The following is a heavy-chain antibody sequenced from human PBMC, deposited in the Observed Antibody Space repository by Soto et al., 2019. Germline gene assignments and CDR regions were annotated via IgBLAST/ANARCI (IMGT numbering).Heavy chain of an antibody. Sequence: EVQLVESGGGLVQPGGSLRLSCAASGFTFSSYWMHWVRQAPGKGLVWVSRINSDGSSTSYADSVKGRFTISRDNAKNTLYLQMNSLRAEDTAVYYCARVLVTTVTTWGLVNYYYGMDVWGQGTTVTVSS. CDR3: ARVLVTTVTTWGLVNYYYGMDV. D-gene: IGHD4-17*01. CDR1: GFTFSSYW. V-gene: IGHV3-74*01. CDR2: INSDGSST. J-gene: IGHJ6*02.